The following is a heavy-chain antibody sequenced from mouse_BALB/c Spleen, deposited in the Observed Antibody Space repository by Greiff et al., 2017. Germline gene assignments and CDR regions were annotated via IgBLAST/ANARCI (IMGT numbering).Heavy chain of an antibody. J-gene: IGHJ3*01. CDR3: ARLETEGAD. CDR1: GYSITSDYA. V-gene: IGHV3-2*02. Sequence: DVKLQESGPGLVKPSQSLSLTCTVTGYSITSDYAWNWIRQFPGNKLEWMGYISYSGSTSYNPSLKSRISIPRDTSKNQFFLQLNSVTTEDTATYYCARLETEGADWGQGTLVTVSA. CDR2: ISYSGST.